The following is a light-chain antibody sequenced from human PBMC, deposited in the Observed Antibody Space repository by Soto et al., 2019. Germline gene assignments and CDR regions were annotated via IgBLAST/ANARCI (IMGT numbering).Light chain of an antibody. CDR3: SSYTRSSTLVV. J-gene: IGLJ2*01. CDR2: EVN. V-gene: IGLV2-14*01. CDR1: SSDIGGYNY. Sequence: QSALTQPASVSGSPGQSITISCTGTSSDIGGYNYVSWCQQHPGKAPKVIIYEVNNRPSGVSNRFSGSKSGNTASLTISGLQVEDEANYYCSSYTRSSTLVVFGGGTKLTVL.